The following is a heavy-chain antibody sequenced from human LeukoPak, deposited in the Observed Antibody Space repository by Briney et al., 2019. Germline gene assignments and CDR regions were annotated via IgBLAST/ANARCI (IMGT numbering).Heavy chain of an antibody. Sequence: SETLSLTCTVSGGSISSYYWSWIRQPAGKGLEWFGRIYISGSTNYNPSLKSRVTMSVDTSKNQFSLKLSSVTAADTAVYYCARAGDYGDYVGWFDPWGQGTLVTVSS. J-gene: IGHJ5*02. V-gene: IGHV4-4*07. D-gene: IGHD4-17*01. CDR3: ARAGDYGDYVGWFDP. CDR2: IYISGST. CDR1: GGSISSYY.